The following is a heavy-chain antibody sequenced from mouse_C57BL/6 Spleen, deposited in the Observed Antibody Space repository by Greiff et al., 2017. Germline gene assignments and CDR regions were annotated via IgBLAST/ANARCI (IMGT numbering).Heavy chain of an antibody. V-gene: IGHV1-52*01. CDR3: ARKSTTVVAPSYFDY. J-gene: IGHJ2*01. CDR1: GYTFTSYW. Sequence: VQLQQPGAELVRPGSSVKLSCKASGYTFTSYWMHWVKQRPIQGLEWIGNIDPSDSETHYNQKFKDKATLTVDKSSSTAYMQLSSLTSEDSAVYYCARKSTTVVAPSYFDYWGQGTTLTVSS. CDR2: IDPSDSET. D-gene: IGHD1-1*01.